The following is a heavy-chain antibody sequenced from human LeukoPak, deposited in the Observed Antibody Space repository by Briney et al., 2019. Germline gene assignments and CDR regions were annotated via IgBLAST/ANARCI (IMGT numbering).Heavy chain of an antibody. CDR1: GFTFSNAW. CDR3: TTAQYYYDSSGYYNNGAFDI. CDR2: IKSKTDGGTT. D-gene: IGHD3-22*01. V-gene: IGHV3-15*01. J-gene: IGHJ3*02. Sequence: PGGSLRLSCAASGFTFSNAWMSWVRQAPGKGLEWVGRIKSKTDGGTTDYAAPVKGRFTISRDDSKNTLYLQMNSLKTEDTAVYYCTTAQYYYDSSGYYNNGAFDIWGQGTMVTVSS.